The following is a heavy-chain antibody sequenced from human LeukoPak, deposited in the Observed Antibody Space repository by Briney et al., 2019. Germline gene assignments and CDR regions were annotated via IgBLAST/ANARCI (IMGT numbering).Heavy chain of an antibody. CDR3: AREYYDILTRFDP. J-gene: IGHJ5*02. D-gene: IGHD3-9*01. CDR1: GDSISRSNYY. CDR2: INYSGST. Sequence: SKTLSLTCSVSGDSISRSNYYWSWIRQHPGKGLEWIGYINYSGSTYYNPSLTSRVSISVDTSKNQFSLKLRSVTAADTAVYYCAREYYDILTRFDPWGQGTLVTVSS. V-gene: IGHV4-31*03.